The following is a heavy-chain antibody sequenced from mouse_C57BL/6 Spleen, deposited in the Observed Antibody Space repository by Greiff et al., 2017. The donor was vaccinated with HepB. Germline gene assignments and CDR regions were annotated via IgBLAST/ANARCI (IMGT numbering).Heavy chain of an antibody. CDR2: IDPSDSYT. CDR1: GYTFTSYW. V-gene: IGHV1-50*01. Sequence: QVQLQQSGAELVKPGASVKLSCKASGYTFTSYWMQWVKQRPGQGLEWIGEIDPSDSYTNYNQKFKGKATLTVDTSSSTAYMQLSSLTSEDSAVYYCARGTTVRDFDYWGQGTTLTVSS. J-gene: IGHJ2*01. D-gene: IGHD1-1*01. CDR3: ARGTTVRDFDY.